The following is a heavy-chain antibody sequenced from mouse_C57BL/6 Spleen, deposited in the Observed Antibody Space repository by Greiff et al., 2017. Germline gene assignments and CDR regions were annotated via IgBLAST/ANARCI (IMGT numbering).Heavy chain of an antibody. CDR2: IDPETGGT. V-gene: IGHV1-15*01. CDR1: GYTFTDYE. Sequence: LVESGAELVRPGASVTLSCKASGYTFTDYEMHWVKQTPVHGLEWIGAIDPETGGTAYNQKFKGKAILTADKSSSTAYMELRSLTSEDSAVYYCTRRHYYGSSYVDYWGQGTTLTVSS. D-gene: IGHD1-1*01. CDR3: TRRHYYGSSYVDY. J-gene: IGHJ2*01.